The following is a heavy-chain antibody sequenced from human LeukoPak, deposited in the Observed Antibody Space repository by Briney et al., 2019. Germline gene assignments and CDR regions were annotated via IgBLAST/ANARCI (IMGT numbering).Heavy chain of an antibody. CDR3: AIIGHILTGPTTAPFDY. Sequence: PGASVKVSCTASGYTFTSYYMHWVRQAPGQGLEWMGIINPSGGSTSYAQKFQGRVTMTRDMSTSTVYMELSSLRSEDTAVYYCAIIGHILTGPTTAPFDYWGQGTLVTVSS. CDR1: GYTFTSYY. V-gene: IGHV1-46*01. CDR2: INPSGGST. J-gene: IGHJ4*02. D-gene: IGHD3-9*01.